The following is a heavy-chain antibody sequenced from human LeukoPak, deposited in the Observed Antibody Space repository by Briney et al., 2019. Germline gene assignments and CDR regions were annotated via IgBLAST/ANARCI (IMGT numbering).Heavy chain of an antibody. CDR1: GFTFSSYW. CDR3: ARVDCSSTSCYWGAFDI. CDR2: INGDGRNI. V-gene: IGHV3-74*01. Sequence: GGSLRLSCVASGFTFSSYWMHWVRQDPRKGLVWVSRINGDGRNINYADSVRGRFTISRDNAKNSLYLQMNSLRAEDTALYHCARVDCSSTSCYWGAFDIWGQGTMVTVSS. J-gene: IGHJ3*02. D-gene: IGHD2-2*01.